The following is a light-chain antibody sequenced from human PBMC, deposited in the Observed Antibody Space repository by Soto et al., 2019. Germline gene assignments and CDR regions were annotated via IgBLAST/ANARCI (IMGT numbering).Light chain of an antibody. J-gene: IGLJ1*01. Sequence: QSALTQPPSASGSPGQSVTVSCTGTSSDVGGYNYVSWYQQHPGKAPKLMIYEVSKRPSGVPDRFSGSKSGNTASLTVSGLQAEDEADYYCQSNDNGLSGSDVFGTGTKVTVL. CDR1: SSDVGGYNY. V-gene: IGLV2-8*01. CDR2: EVS. CDR3: QSNDNGLSGSDV.